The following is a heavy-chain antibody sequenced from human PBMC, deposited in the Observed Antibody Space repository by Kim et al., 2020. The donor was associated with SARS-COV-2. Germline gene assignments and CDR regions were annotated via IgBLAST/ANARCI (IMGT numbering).Heavy chain of an antibody. CDR2: IKQDGSGI. CDR3: ARVYGDYDYYFDY. V-gene: IGHV3-7*04. D-gene: IGHD4-17*01. J-gene: IGHJ4*02. Sequence: GGSLRLSCAASGFTFSSYWMSWVRQAPGKGLEWVANIKQDGSGIYYVDSVKGRFTISRDNAKNSLYLQMNSLRAEDTAVYYCARVYGDYDYYFDYWGQGTLVTVSS. CDR1: GFTFSSYW.